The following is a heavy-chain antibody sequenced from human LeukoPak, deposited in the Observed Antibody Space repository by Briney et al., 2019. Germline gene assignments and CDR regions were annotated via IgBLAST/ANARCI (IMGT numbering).Heavy chain of an antibody. CDR3: AKLFTSSTAWHFFEY. J-gene: IGHJ4*02. D-gene: IGHD2/OR15-2a*01. CDR2: IYAGDST. V-gene: IGHV3-53*01. Sequence: GGSLRLSCEASGFSVGSSYMTWVRQAPGQGLEWVSVIYAGDSTVYADSVKGRFTISKEYSKNTLHLQMNTLTPEDTAVYYCAKLFTSSTAWHFFEYWGQGTLATVSS. CDR1: GFSVGSSY.